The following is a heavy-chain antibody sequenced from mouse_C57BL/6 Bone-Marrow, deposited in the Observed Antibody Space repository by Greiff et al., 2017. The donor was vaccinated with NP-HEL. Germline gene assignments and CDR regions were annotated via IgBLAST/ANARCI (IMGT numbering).Heavy chain of an antibody. Sequence: VQLQQPGAELVRPGTSVKLSCKASGYTFTSYWMHWVKQRPGQGLEWIGVIDPSDSYTNYNQKFKGKATLTVDTSSSTAYMQLSSLTSEDSAVYYCARPYYYGSSPLAYWGQGTLVTVSA. J-gene: IGHJ3*01. CDR2: IDPSDSYT. CDR3: ARPYYYGSSPLAY. D-gene: IGHD1-1*01. V-gene: IGHV1-59*01. CDR1: GYTFTSYW.